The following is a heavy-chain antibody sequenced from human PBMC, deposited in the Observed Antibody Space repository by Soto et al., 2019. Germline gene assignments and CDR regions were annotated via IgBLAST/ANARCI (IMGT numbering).Heavy chain of an antibody. CDR2: IIPIFGTA. CDR1: GGTFSSYA. Sequence: SVKVSCKASGGTFSSYAISWVRQAPGQGLEWMGGIIPIFGTANYAQKFQGRVTITADESTSTAYMELSSLRSEDTAVYYCARGRLTSDIVVAPAATQSNWFDPWGQGTLVTVSS. V-gene: IGHV1-69*13. J-gene: IGHJ5*02. CDR3: ARGRLTSDIVVAPAATQSNWFDP. D-gene: IGHD2-2*01.